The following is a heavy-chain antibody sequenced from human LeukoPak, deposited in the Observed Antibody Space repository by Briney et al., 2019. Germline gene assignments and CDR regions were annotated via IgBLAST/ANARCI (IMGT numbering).Heavy chain of an antibody. V-gene: IGHV1-69*13. CDR3: AREIRYFDWLFLFDY. CDR2: IIPIFGTA. Sequence: SVKVSCKASGYTFTSYGISWVRQAPGQGLEWMGGIIPIFGTANYAQKFQGRVTITADESTSTAYMELSSLRSEDTAVYYCAREIRYFDWLFLFDYWGQGTLVTVSS. CDR1: GYTFTSYG. J-gene: IGHJ4*02. D-gene: IGHD3-9*01.